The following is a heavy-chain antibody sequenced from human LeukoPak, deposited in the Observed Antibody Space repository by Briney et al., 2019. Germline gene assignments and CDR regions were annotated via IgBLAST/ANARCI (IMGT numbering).Heavy chain of an antibody. J-gene: IGHJ4*02. V-gene: IGHV4-61*02. CDR3: ATRGDSAYYYDSSGYYPFDY. D-gene: IGHD3-22*01. Sequence: SETLSLTCTVSGGSISSGSYYWGWIRQPAGKGLEWIGRIYTSGSTNYNPSLKSRVTISVDTSKNQFSLKLSSVTAADTAVYCCATRGDSAYYYDSSGYYPFDYWGQGTLVTVSS. CDR2: IYTSGST. CDR1: GGSISSGSYY.